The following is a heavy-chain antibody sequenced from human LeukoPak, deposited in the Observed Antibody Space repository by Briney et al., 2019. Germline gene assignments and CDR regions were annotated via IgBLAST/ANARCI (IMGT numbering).Heavy chain of an antibody. CDR2: ISRSSRHV. D-gene: IGHD1-1*01. Sequence: GGSLRLSCAASGFTFSDYSMNWGRQAPGKGLEWVSSISRSSRHVYYGGSVKGRFTISRDNAKNSLFLQMNSLRAEDMAVYYCVRDFMGMGGTTAYLHHWGQGTLVTVSS. J-gene: IGHJ1*01. CDR1: GFTFSDYS. CDR3: VRDFMGMGGTTAYLHH. V-gene: IGHV3-21*01.